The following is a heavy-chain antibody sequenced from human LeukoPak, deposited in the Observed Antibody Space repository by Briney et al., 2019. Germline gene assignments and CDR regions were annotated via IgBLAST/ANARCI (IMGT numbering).Heavy chain of an antibody. CDR3: AREGRYGDYEGY. Sequence: KPSETLSLTCTVSGGSISSSSYYWSWIRQPAGKGLEWIGRIYSGGSTNYNPSLKSRVTLSVDTSKNQFSLRLSSLTVADTAVYYCAREGRYGDYEGYWGQGTLVTVSS. CDR2: IYSGGST. J-gene: IGHJ4*02. D-gene: IGHD4-17*01. CDR1: GGSISSSSYY. V-gene: IGHV4-61*02.